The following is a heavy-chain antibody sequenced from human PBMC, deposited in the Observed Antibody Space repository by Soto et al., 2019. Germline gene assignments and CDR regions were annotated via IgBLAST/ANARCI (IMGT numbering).Heavy chain of an antibody. CDR2: VSPSGENT. J-gene: IGHJ4*02. CDR1: GFTVNSYG. V-gene: IGHV3-23*01. Sequence: GGSLRLSCAASGFTVNSYGMSWVRQAPGKGLEWVAVVSPSGENTNYADAVKGRFTISRDNSNNTVNLQMKSLRAEDTAIYFCAKTGFGDYDYWGPGALVTVSS. D-gene: IGHD4-17*01. CDR3: AKTGFGDYDY.